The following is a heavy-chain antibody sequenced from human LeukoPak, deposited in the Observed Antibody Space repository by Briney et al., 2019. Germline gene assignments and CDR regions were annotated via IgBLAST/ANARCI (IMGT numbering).Heavy chain of an antibody. CDR1: GGSISHYY. J-gene: IGHJ6*02. D-gene: IGHD4-17*01. V-gene: IGHV4-59*01. CDR3: AREDPQTTVPEGMDV. Sequence: SETLSLTCTVSGGSISHYYWSWIRQSPGQGLEWIGYIYYSGTTNYNPSLKSRVTISVDTSRNQFSLQLRSVTAADTAVYYCAREDPQTTVPEGMDVWGQGTTVIVSS. CDR2: IYYSGTT.